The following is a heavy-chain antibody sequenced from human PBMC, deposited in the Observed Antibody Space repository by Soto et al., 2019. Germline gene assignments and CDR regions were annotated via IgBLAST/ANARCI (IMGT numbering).Heavy chain of an antibody. CDR1: GFTFSSYG. J-gene: IGHJ4*02. D-gene: IGHD5-12*01. CDR3: AKELLRRWLPHHASAFDY. CDR2: ISYDGSNK. Sequence: QVQLVESGGGVVQPGRSLRLSCAASGFTFSSYGMHWVRQAPGKGLEWVAVISYDGSNKYYADSVKGRFTISRDNSKNTLYLQMNSLRAEDTAVYYCAKELLRRWLPHHASAFDYWGQGTLVTVSS. V-gene: IGHV3-30*18.